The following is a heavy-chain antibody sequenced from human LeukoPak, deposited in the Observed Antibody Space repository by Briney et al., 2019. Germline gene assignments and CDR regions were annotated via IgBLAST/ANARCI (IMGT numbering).Heavy chain of an antibody. J-gene: IGHJ4*02. CDR3: ARHIAIGGTCLHY. Sequence: SETLSLTCTVSGGSINSYYWSWIRQPPGKGLEWIGYISYSGYTHYSPSLQSRVTISVDTSKNQFSLRLSSVTAAGTAVYYCARHIAIGGTCLHYWGQGTPVTVSS. CDR1: GGSINSYY. D-gene: IGHD2/OR15-2a*01. V-gene: IGHV4-59*08. CDR2: ISYSGYT.